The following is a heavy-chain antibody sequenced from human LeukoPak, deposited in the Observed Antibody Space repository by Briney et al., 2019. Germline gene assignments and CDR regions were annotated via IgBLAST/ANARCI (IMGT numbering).Heavy chain of an antibody. CDR1: GGSISSGGYY. CDR3: ARGYCTNGVCSSDYFDY. CDR2: IYNSGST. J-gene: IGHJ4*02. V-gene: IGHV4-31*03. D-gene: IGHD2-8*01. Sequence: SETLSLTCTVSGGSISSGGYYWNWIRQHPGKGLEWIGYIYNSGSTYYNPSLKSRSTISVDTSKNQFSLKLSSVTAADTAVYYCARGYCTNGVCSSDYFDYWGPGNPGHRLL.